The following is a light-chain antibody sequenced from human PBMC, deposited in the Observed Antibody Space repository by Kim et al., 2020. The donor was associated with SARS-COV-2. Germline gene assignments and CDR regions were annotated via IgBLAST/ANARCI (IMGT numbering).Light chain of an antibody. Sequence: APGKTAKITCGGNNIGSKSVHWCQQKPGQAPVLVIYYDSDRPSGIPERFSGSNSGNTATLTISRVEAGDEADYYWQVWDSSSDHVVFGGGTQLTVL. V-gene: IGLV3-21*04. CDR1: NIGSKS. J-gene: IGLJ2*01. CDR3: QVWDSSSDHVV. CDR2: YDS.